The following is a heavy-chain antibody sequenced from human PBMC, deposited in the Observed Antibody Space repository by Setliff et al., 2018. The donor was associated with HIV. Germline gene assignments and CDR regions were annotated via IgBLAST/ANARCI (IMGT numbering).Heavy chain of an antibody. CDR1: GGSFSGYY. J-gene: IGHJ4*02. D-gene: IGHD3-10*01. CDR2: INHRGGT. CDR3: ARGLNSYGSGSYLPLGY. Sequence: SETLSLTCAVYGGSFSGYYWNWIRQPPGKGLEWIGEINHRGGTNYNPSLKSRVTISVDTSKNQFSLNLSSVTAADTAVYYCARGLNSYGSGSYLPLGYWGQGTLVTVSS. V-gene: IGHV4-34*01.